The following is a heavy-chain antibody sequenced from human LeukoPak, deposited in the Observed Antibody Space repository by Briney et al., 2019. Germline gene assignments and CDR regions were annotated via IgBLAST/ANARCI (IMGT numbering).Heavy chain of an antibody. V-gene: IGHV3-20*04. CDR2: INWNGGST. D-gene: IGHD6-19*01. CDR1: GFAFGHYT. Sequence: GGSLRLSCAASGFAFGHYTMHWVRQAPGKGLEWVSGINWNGGSTGYADSVKGRFTISRDNSKNTLYLQMNSLRAEDTAVYYCAKVYSAGWYPGYFDYWGQGTLVTVSS. CDR3: AKVYSAGWYPGYFDY. J-gene: IGHJ4*02.